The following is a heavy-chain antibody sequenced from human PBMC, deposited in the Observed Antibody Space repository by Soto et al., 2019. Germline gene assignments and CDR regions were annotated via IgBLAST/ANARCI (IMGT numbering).Heavy chain of an antibody. V-gene: IGHV1-18*01. CDR3: ARDCSGGSCYYTGFDY. Sequence: ASVKVSCKASGYTFTSYGISWVRQAPGQGLEWMGWISAYNGNTNYAQKLQGRVTMTTDTSTSTAYMELGSLGSDDTAVYYCARDCSGGSCYYTGFDYWGQGTLVTVSS. J-gene: IGHJ4*02. D-gene: IGHD2-15*01. CDR1: GYTFTSYG. CDR2: ISAYNGNT.